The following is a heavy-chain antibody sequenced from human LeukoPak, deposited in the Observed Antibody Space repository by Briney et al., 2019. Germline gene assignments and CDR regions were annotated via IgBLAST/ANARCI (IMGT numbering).Heavy chain of an antibody. CDR1: GGSISSYY. J-gene: IGHJ6*03. D-gene: IGHD2-2*01. Sequence: PSETLSLTCTVSGGSISSYYWSWIRQPPGKGLEWSGYIYYSGSTNYNSSLESRVTISVDTSKNQFSLKLSSVTAADTAVYYCAREAPYCSSTSCPYYYYYYYMDVWGKGTTVTVSS. V-gene: IGHV4-59*01. CDR2: IYYSGST. CDR3: AREAPYCSSTSCPYYYYYYYMDV.